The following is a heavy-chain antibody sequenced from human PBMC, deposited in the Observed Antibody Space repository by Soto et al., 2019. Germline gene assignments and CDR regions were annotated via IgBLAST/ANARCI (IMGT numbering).Heavy chain of an antibody. J-gene: IGHJ3*02. CDR1: GYPITNGYF. V-gene: IGHV4-38-2*02. D-gene: IGHD3-10*01. Sequence: PSETPALGCAVSGYPITNGYFWGWIRKPPGKGLEWIGSIYHDGTTNYNPSLKSRVIISVDTSKNQFSLELRSLTAADTAVYSCVRDTSLYLKLGFDIWGQGTMVTVSS. CDR2: IYHDGTT. CDR3: VRDTSLYLKLGFDI.